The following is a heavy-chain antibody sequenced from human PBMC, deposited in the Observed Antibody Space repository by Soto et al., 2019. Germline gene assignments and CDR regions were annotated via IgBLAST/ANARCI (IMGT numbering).Heavy chain of an antibody. CDR2: ISSSSSTI. V-gene: IGHV3-48*01. J-gene: IGHJ6*04. D-gene: IGHD2-8*01. Sequence: GGSLRLSCAASGFTFSSYSMNWVRQAPGKGLEWVSYISSSSSTIYYADSVKGRFTISRDNAKNSLYLQMNSLGAEDTAVYYCARQPFEGVWGDYGMDVWGKGTRVTVPS. CDR1: GFTFSSYS. CDR3: ARQPFEGVWGDYGMDV.